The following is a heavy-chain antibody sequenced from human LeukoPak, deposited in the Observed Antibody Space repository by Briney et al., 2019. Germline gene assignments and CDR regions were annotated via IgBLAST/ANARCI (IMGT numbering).Heavy chain of an antibody. CDR2: IYYSGST. CDR1: GGSFSSGDYY. D-gene: IGHD3-10*01. V-gene: IGHV4-30-4*01. CDR3: ARESGESPMDV. J-gene: IGHJ6*02. Sequence: PSETLSLTCTVSGGSFSSGDYYWSWIRQPPGKGLEWIGYIYYSGSTYYNPSLKSRVTISVDTSKNQFSLKLSSVTAADTAVYYCARESGESPMDVWGQGTTVTVSS.